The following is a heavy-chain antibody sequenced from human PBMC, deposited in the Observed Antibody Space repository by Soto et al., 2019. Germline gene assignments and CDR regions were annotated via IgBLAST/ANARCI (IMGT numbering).Heavy chain of an antibody. D-gene: IGHD3-22*01. Sequence: PGGSLRLSCAASGLTFSGYWMHWVRQAPGKGLVWVSRINSDGSYTNYADYVKGRFTISRDNAKNSLYLQMNSLRAEDTAVYYCARDLLYYYDSSRPWGQGTLVTVSS. CDR3: ARDLLYYYDSSRP. V-gene: IGHV3-74*01. J-gene: IGHJ1*01. CDR2: INSDGSYT. CDR1: GLTFSGYW.